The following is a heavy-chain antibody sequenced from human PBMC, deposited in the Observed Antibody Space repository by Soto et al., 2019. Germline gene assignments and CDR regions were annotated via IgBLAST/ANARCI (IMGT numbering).Heavy chain of an antibody. J-gene: IGHJ5*02. CDR3: ARQGYIVVVTAILSDLWFDP. CDR1: GGSISSSNYY. V-gene: IGHV4-39*01. D-gene: IGHD2-21*02. Sequence: SETLSLTCTVSGGSISSSNYYWGWIRQPPGKGLEWIGSIYYSGSTYYNPSLKSRVTISVDTSKNQFSLKLSSVTAADTAVYYCARQGYIVVVTAILSDLWFDPWGQGPLVTVSS. CDR2: IYYSGST.